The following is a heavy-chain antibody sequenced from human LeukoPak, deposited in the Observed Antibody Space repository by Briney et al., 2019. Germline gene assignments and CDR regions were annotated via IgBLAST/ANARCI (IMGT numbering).Heavy chain of an antibody. CDR2: INPNSGGT. J-gene: IGHJ5*02. CDR1: GYTFNRYD. V-gene: IGHV1-2*02. CDR3: ARGDCSVSGCHGGNWFDP. Sequence: ASVKVSCKASGYTFNRYDISWVRQAPGQGLEWMGWINPNSGGTKYAQSFQGRVTMTRDTSSSTAHMELSRLRSDDTAVYYCARGDCSVSGCHGGNWFDPWGQGTLVTVSS. D-gene: IGHD2-15*01.